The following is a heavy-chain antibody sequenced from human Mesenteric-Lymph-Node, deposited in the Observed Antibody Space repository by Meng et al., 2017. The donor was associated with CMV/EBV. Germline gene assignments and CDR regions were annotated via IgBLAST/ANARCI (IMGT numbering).Heavy chain of an antibody. D-gene: IGHD2-15*01. Sequence: GGSLRLSCAASGFSFSSYAMSWVRQAPGKGLEWVSVIGGSGGDTFYADSVKGRFTISRDNSKNTLYVQMKSLRAEDTAVYYCAKRSTTQCSGGSCYTSYFDYWGQGTLVTVSS. CDR2: IGGSGGDT. J-gene: IGHJ4*02. CDR3: AKRSTTQCSGGSCYTSYFDY. V-gene: IGHV3-23*01. CDR1: GFSFSSYA.